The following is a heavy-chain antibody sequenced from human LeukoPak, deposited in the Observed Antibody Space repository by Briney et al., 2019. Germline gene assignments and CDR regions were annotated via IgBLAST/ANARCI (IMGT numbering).Heavy chain of an antibody. V-gene: IGHV4-61*01. CDR3: ARDPGTGYQLYYFDY. CDR1: GGSISSSSYY. CDR2: IYYSGST. J-gene: IGHJ4*02. Sequence: SETLSLTCTVSGGSISSSSYYWSWIRQPPGKGLEWIGYIYYSGSTNYNPSLKSRVTISVDTSKNQFSLKLSSVTAADTAVYYCARDPGTGYQLYYFDYWGQGTLVTVSS. D-gene: IGHD2-2*01.